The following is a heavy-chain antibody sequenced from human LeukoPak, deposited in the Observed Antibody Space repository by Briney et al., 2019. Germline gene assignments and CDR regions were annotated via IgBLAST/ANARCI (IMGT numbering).Heavy chain of an antibody. D-gene: IGHD2-21*01. CDR3: ATSNDAKIAPFDH. J-gene: IGHJ4*02. Sequence: SETLSLTCTVSGVSMSAYQWSWVRQSPEKGLEWIGCINTKGETSYNPSLKSQVTTSVDTSKSQSSLRLTSVTAADTAVHYCATSNDAKIAPFDHWGQGAPVTVSS. CDR1: GVSMSAYQ. CDR2: INTKGET. V-gene: IGHV4-4*09.